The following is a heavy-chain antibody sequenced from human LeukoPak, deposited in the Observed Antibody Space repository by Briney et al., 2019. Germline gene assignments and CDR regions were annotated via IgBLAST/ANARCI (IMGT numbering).Heavy chain of an antibody. J-gene: IGHJ5*02. CDR2: IYHSGST. D-gene: IGHD3-3*02. V-gene: IGHV4-30-2*01. CDR1: GGSISSGGYY. CDR3: AIIRTSWFDP. Sequence: PSETLSLTCTVSGGSISSGGYYWSWIRQPPGKGLEWIGYIYHSGSTNYNPSLKSRVTISVDKSKNQFSLKLSSVTAADTAVYYCAIIRTSWFDPWGQGTLVTVSS.